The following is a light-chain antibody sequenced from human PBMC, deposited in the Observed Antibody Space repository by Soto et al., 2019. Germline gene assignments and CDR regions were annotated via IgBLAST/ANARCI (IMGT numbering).Light chain of an antibody. CDR1: QSVSSSY. CDR2: GAS. J-gene: IGKJ3*01. V-gene: IGKV3-20*01. CDR3: QQYGSSPSFT. Sequence: EIVLTQSPGTLSLSPGERATLSCRASQSVSSSYLAWYQQKPGQAPRLLIYGASSRDTGIPDRFSGSGSGTDVTLTSSRMETEDVAVYYCQQYGSSPSFTFGPVTKVDIK.